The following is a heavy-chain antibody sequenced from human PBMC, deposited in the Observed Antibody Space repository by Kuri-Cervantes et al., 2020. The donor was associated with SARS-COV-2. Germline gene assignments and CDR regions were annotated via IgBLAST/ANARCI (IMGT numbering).Heavy chain of an antibody. CDR1: GFTFSSYG. CDR2: IRYDGSNK. Sequence: GGSLRLSCAASGFTFSSYGMHWVRQAPGKGLEWVAFIRYDGSNKYYADSVKGRFTISRDNSKNTLYLQMNSLRAEDTAVYYSAKDRKQIAAAGLDYWGQGTLVTVSS. CDR3: AKDRKQIAAAGLDY. V-gene: IGHV3-30*02. D-gene: IGHD6-13*01. J-gene: IGHJ4*02.